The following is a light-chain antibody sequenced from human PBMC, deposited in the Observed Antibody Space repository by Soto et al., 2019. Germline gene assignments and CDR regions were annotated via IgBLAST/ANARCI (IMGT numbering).Light chain of an antibody. V-gene: IGLV2-23*01. CDR1: SSDVGSYNL. CDR2: EGS. Sequence: QSALTQPASVSGSPGQSITISCTGTSSDVGSYNLVSWYQQHPGKAPKLMIYEGSKWPSGVSNRFSGSKSGNTASLTISGLQAEDEADYYCCSYAGSSTPYVVFGGGTKVTVL. J-gene: IGLJ2*01. CDR3: CSYAGSSTPYVV.